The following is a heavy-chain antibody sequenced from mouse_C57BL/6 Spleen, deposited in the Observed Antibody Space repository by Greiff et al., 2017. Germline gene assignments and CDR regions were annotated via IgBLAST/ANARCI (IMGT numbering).Heavy chain of an antibody. CDR2: IYPRDGST. CDR3: STYGNYGY. Sequence: QVQLKQSGPELVKPGASVKLSCKASGYSFTSYDINWVKQRPGQGLEWIGWIYPRDGSTKYNEKFKGKDTLTVDTSSSTAYIELHSLTSEDSAVYFCSTYGNYGYWGKGTTLTVSS. V-gene: IGHV1-85*01. D-gene: IGHD2-1*01. J-gene: IGHJ2*01. CDR1: GYSFTSYD.